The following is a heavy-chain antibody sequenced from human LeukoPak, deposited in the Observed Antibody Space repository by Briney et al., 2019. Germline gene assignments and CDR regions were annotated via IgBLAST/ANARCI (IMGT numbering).Heavy chain of an antibody. D-gene: IGHD5-24*01. V-gene: IGHV1-18*01. Sequence: ASVKVSCKASGYTFTSYGISWVRQAPGQGLEWMGWISAYNGNTNYAQKLQGRVTMTTDTSTSTAYMELRSLRSDDTAVYYCARDEGGAGDGYTPWAFDIWGQGTMVTVSS. CDR2: ISAYNGNT. CDR3: ARDEGGAGDGYTPWAFDI. CDR1: GYTFTSYG. J-gene: IGHJ3*02.